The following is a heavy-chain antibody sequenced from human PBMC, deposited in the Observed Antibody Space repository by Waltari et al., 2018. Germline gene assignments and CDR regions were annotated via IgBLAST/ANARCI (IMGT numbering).Heavy chain of an antibody. D-gene: IGHD2-2*01. CDR2: INHSGRT. J-gene: IGHJ4*02. CDR3: VVPAAMGIDY. CDR1: GGSFSGYY. Sequence: QVQLQQWGAGLLKPSETLSLTCAVYGGSFSGYYWSWIRQPPGKGLEWIGEINHSGRTNYNPSRKSRVTISVDTSKNQFSLKLSSVTAADTAVYYCVVPAAMGIDYWGQGTLVTVSS. V-gene: IGHV4-34*01.